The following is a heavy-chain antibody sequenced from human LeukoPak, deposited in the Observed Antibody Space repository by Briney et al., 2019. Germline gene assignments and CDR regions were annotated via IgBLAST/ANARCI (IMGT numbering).Heavy chain of an antibody. CDR3: VRDLGGRSGH. J-gene: IGHJ4*02. CDR1: GFTFSSYA. V-gene: IGHV3-74*01. D-gene: IGHD1-26*01. CDR2: INEDGSTT. Sequence: PGGSLRLSCAASGFTFSSYATSWVRQAPGKGLVWVSRINEDGSTTNYADSVKGRSTIFRDNAKNTLYLQMNSLRAEDTAVYYCVRDLGGRSGHWGQGTLVTVSS.